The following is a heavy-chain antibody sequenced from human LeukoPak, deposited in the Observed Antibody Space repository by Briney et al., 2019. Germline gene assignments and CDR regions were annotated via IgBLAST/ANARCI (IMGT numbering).Heavy chain of an antibody. Sequence: PGGSLRLSCAASGFTFDDYGMSWVRQAPGKGLEWVSGINWNGGSTGYADSVKGRFTISRDNAKNSLYLQMNSLRAEDTALYYCARDYDFWSGYPSFDYWGQGTLVTVSS. D-gene: IGHD3-3*01. CDR3: ARDYDFWSGYPSFDY. J-gene: IGHJ4*02. V-gene: IGHV3-20*04. CDR1: GFTFDDYG. CDR2: INWNGGST.